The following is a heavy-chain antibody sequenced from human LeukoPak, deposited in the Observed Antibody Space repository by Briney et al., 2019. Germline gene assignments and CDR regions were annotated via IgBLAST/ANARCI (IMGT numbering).Heavy chain of an antibody. J-gene: IGHJ1*01. CDR1: GFTFNSYD. V-gene: IGHV3-30*18. CDR2: ISFDGSNK. CDR3: AKDESRRIAAAGTGYFQH. Sequence: GRSLRLSCAASGFTFNSYDTHWVRQAPGKGLEWVAIISFDGSNKFYADSVKGRFTISRDNSKNTLYLQMNCLRAEDSAVYYCAKDESRRIAAAGTGYFQHWGQGTLVTVSS. D-gene: IGHD6-13*01.